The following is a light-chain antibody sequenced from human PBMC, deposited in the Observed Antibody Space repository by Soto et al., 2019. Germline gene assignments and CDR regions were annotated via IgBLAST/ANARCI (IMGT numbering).Light chain of an antibody. CDR2: KAS. J-gene: IGKJ1*01. CDR3: QRYNSYSEA. Sequence: DIQMTQSPSTLSASVGDRVTITCRASQTISSWLAWYQQKPGKAPKLLIYKASTLKSGVPSRFSGSGSGTEFTLTISSLQPDDFATYYRQRYNSYSEAFGQGTKVDIK. V-gene: IGKV1-5*03. CDR1: QTISSW.